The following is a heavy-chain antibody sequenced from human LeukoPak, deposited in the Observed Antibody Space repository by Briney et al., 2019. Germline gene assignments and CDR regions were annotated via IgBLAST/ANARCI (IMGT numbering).Heavy chain of an antibody. CDR3: AKAHYVWGSYRYSFDY. CDR1: GFTLSSYG. Sequence: PGGSLRLSCAASGFTLSSYGMHWVRQAPGKGLEWVAFIRYDGSNKYYADSVKGRFTISRDNSKNTLYLQMNSLRAEDTAVYYCAKAHYVWGSYRYSFDYWGQGTLVTVSS. D-gene: IGHD3-16*02. J-gene: IGHJ4*02. V-gene: IGHV3-30*02. CDR2: IRYDGSNK.